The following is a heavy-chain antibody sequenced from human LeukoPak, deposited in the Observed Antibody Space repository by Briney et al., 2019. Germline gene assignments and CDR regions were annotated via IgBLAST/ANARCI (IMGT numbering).Heavy chain of an antibody. Sequence: SETLSPTCTVSGGSISSYYWSWIRQPPGKGLEWIGYIYYSGSTNYNPSLKSRVTISVDTSKNQFSLKLSSVTAADTAVYYCARGIYSGYDYGYWGQGTLVTVSS. V-gene: IGHV4-59*01. CDR3: ARGIYSGYDYGY. J-gene: IGHJ4*02. D-gene: IGHD5-12*01. CDR1: GGSISSYY. CDR2: IYYSGST.